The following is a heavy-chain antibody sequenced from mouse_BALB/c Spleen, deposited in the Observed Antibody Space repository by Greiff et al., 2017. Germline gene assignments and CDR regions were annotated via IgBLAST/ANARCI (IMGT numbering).Heavy chain of an antibody. CDR1: GFTFSSFG. Sequence: EVQRVESGGGLVQPGGSRKLSCAASGFTFSSFGMHWVRQAPEKGLEWVAYISSGSSTIYYADTVKGRFTISRDNPKNTLFLQMTSLRSEDTAMYYCARWGNYWYFDVWGAGTTVTVSS. CDR3: ARWGNYWYFDV. J-gene: IGHJ1*01. CDR2: ISSGSSTI. D-gene: IGHD2-1*01. V-gene: IGHV5-17*02.